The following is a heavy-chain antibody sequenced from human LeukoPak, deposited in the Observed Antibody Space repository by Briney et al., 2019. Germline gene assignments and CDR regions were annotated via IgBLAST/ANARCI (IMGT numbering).Heavy chain of an antibody. J-gene: IGHJ4*02. CDR2: IWYDGSNK. CDR1: GFTFSSYG. Sequence: GRSLRLSCAASGFTFSSYGMHWVRQAPGKGLEWVAVIWYDGSNKYYADSVKGRFTISRDNSKNTLYLQMSSLRAEDTAVYYCARSTWNVVVINFDYWGQGTLVTVSS. CDR3: ARSTWNVVVINFDY. D-gene: IGHD3-22*01. V-gene: IGHV3-33*01.